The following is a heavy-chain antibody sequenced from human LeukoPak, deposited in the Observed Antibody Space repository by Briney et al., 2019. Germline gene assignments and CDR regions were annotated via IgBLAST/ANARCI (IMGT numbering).Heavy chain of an antibody. D-gene: IGHD1-26*01. CDR1: GFTFSSYD. Sequence: PGGSLRLSCAASGFTFSSYDMTWVRQAPGKGLEWVSYISSSGSTIYYADSVKGRFTISRDNAKNSLYLQMNSLRAEDTAVYYCARVGWELLHGAFDIWGEGTMVTVSS. J-gene: IGHJ3*02. V-gene: IGHV3-48*03. CDR3: ARVGWELLHGAFDI. CDR2: ISSSGSTI.